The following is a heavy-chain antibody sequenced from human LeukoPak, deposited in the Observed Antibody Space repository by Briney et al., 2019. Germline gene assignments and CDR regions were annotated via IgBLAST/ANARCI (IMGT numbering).Heavy chain of an antibody. CDR1: GYSISSSNW. CDR3: ARDHRDSSGWYEDLYYFDY. J-gene: IGHJ4*02. CDR2: IYYSGSI. D-gene: IGHD6-19*01. V-gene: IGHV4-28*03. Sequence: SETLSLTCAVSGYSISSSNWWGWIRQPPGKGLEWIGYIYYSGSIYYNPSLKSRVTMSVDTSKNQFSLKLSSVTAADTAVYYCARDHRDSSGWYEDLYYFDYWGQGTLVTVSS.